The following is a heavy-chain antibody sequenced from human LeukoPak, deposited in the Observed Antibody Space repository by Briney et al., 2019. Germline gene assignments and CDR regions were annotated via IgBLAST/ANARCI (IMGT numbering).Heavy chain of an antibody. D-gene: IGHD3-16*01. CDR2: ISYSGST. CDR1: GVSISSYY. Sequence: SETLSLTCTVSGVSISSYYWSWIRQPPGKGLEWIAYISYSGSTNYNPSLKSRVTISVDTSKNQFSLKLSSVTAADTAVYYCARDLWSRFDPWGQGTLVTVSS. CDR3: ARDLWSRFDP. V-gene: IGHV4-59*12. J-gene: IGHJ5*02.